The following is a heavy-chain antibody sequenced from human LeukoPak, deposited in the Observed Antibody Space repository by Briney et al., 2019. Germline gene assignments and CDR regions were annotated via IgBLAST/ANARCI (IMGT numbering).Heavy chain of an antibody. V-gene: IGHV3-48*03. J-gene: IGHJ4*02. Sequence: PGGSLRLSCAAPGFTFSSYEMNWVRQAPGKGLEWVSYISSSGSTIYYADSVKGRFTISRDNAKNSLYLQMNSLRAEDTAVYYCARDTLGPVVTASLDYWGQGTLVTVSS. CDR3: ARDTLGPVVTASLDY. D-gene: IGHD2-21*02. CDR1: GFTFSSYE. CDR2: ISSSGSTI.